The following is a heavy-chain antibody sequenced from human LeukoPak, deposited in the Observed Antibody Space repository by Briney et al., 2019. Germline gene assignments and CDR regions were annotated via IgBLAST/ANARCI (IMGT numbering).Heavy chain of an antibody. Sequence: GSSVKVSCKASGGTFSSYTISWVRQAPGQGLEWMGRIIPILGIANYAQKFQGRVTITADESTSTAYMELSSLRSEDTAVYYCARVRSGSDSGWEAFDIWGQGTMVTVSS. J-gene: IGHJ3*02. CDR3: ARVRSGSDSGWEAFDI. D-gene: IGHD6-19*01. CDR2: IIPILGIA. CDR1: GGTFSSYT. V-gene: IGHV1-69*02.